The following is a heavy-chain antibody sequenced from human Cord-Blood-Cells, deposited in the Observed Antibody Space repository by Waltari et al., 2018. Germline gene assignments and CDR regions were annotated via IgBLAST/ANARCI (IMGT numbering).Heavy chain of an antibody. CDR2: INPNSGGT. V-gene: IGHV1-2*04. CDR3: ARVPLKDGDDAFDI. CDR1: GYTFPGYF. D-gene: IGHD7-27*01. J-gene: IGHJ3*02. Sequence: QVQLVQSGAEVKKPGASVKVSCKASGYTFPGYFMHWVRQAPGQGLEWMGWINPNSGGTNYAQKFQGWVTMTRDTSISTAYMELSRLRSDDTAVYYCARVPLKDGDDAFDIWGQGTMVTVSS.